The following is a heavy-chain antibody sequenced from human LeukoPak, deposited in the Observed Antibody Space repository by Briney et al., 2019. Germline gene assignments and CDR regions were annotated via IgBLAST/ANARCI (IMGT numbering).Heavy chain of an antibody. Sequence: SETLSLTCTVFGGSISSGDYYWSWIRQPPGKGLEWIGYIYYSGSTYYNPSLKSRVTISVDTSKNQFSLKLSSVTAADTAVYYCARDSDYYDSSGQKWGQGTMVTVSS. CDR3: ARDSDYYDSSGQK. J-gene: IGHJ3*01. CDR2: IYYSGST. D-gene: IGHD3-22*01. V-gene: IGHV4-30-4*08. CDR1: GGSISSGDYY.